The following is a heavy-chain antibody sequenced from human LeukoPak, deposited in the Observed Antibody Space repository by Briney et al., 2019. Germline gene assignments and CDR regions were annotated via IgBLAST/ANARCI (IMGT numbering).Heavy chain of an antibody. CDR3: ARGYCSSTSCYYRKGWFDP. J-gene: IGHJ5*02. CDR2: INPNSGGT. Sequence: ASVKVSCKASGYTFTGYYMHWVRQAPGQGLEWMGWINPNSGGTNYAQKFQGRVTMTRDTSISTAYMELSRLRSDDTAVYYCARGYCSSTSCYYRKGWFDPWGQGTLVTVSS. D-gene: IGHD2-2*01. V-gene: IGHV1-2*02. CDR1: GYTFTGYY.